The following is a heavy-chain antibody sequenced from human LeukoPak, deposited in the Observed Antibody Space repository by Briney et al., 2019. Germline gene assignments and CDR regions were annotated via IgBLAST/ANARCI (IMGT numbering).Heavy chain of an antibody. CDR2: IYYSGST. CDR3: ARHKILNWFDP. J-gene: IGHJ5*02. Sequence: MTSETLSLTCTVSGGSISSSSYYWGWIRQPPGKGLEWIGSIYYSGSTSYNPSLKSRVTMSVDTSKNQFSLKLSSVTAADTTVYYCARHKILNWFDPWGQGTLVTVSS. D-gene: IGHD2/OR15-2a*01. V-gene: IGHV4-39*01. CDR1: GGSISSSSYY.